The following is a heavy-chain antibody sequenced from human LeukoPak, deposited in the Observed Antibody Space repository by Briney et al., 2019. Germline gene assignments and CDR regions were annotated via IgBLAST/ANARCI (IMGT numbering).Heavy chain of an antibody. J-gene: IGHJ4*02. CDR3: ARGDSTLDY. CDR1: GGSFSGYY. CDR2: INHSGST. D-gene: IGHD6-13*01. Sequence: SETLSLTCAVYGGSFSGYYWSWIRQPPGKGLEWIGEINHSGSTNYNPSLKSRVTISVDTSKNQFSLKLSSVTAADTAVYYCARGDSTLDYWGQGTLVTVSS. V-gene: IGHV4-34*01.